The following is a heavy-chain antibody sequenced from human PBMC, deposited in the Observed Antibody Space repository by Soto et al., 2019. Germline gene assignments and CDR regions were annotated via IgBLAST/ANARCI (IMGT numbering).Heavy chain of an antibody. V-gene: IGHV4-30-4*01. CDR3: PRVGHINGFDP. J-gene: IGHJ5*02. CDR2: IYYSGSA. Sequence: SETLSLTCTVSGGPISSGDYYWSWIRQPPGKGLEWIGYIYYSGSAYYNPSLKSRVTISVDTSKNQFSLKLSSVTAADTAVYYCPRVGHINGFDPWGRGTVVIVSS. D-gene: IGHD2-21*01. CDR1: GGPISSGDYY.